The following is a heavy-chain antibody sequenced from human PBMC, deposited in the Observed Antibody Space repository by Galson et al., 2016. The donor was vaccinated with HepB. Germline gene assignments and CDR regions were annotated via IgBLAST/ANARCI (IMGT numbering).Heavy chain of an antibody. CDR1: GFTFSSYA. J-gene: IGHJ6*02. V-gene: IGHV3-23*01. CDR3: AKDHAFLGLYFYGMDV. D-gene: IGHD3-9*01. Sequence: SLRLSCAASGFTFSSYAMSWVRQAPGKGLEWVSAISGSGGSTYYADSVKGRFTISRDNSKNTLYLQMNSLRAEDTAVYYCAKDHAFLGLYFYGMDVWGQGTTVTVSS. CDR2: ISGSGGST.